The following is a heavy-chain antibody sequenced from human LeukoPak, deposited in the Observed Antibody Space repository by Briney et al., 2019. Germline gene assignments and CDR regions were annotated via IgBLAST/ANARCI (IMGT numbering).Heavy chain of an antibody. CDR3: ARDLMGSGRLSYGWFDP. CDR2: ISSSGSTI. V-gene: IGHV3-48*03. Sequence: GGSLRLSCAASGFTFDDYGMSWVRQAPGKGLEWVSYISSSGSTIYYADSVKGRFTISRDNAKNSLYLQMNSLRAEDTAVYYCARDLMGSGRLSYGWFDPWGQGTLVTVSS. CDR1: GFTFDDYG. J-gene: IGHJ5*02. D-gene: IGHD3-10*01.